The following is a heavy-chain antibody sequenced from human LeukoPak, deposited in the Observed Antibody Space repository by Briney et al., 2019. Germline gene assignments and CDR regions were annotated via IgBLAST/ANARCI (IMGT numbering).Heavy chain of an antibody. J-gene: IGHJ6*03. CDR3: ARGPGAGYYYYYYMDV. D-gene: IGHD1-14*01. CDR1: GDIVSINSAA. CDR2: SYYRSKWYN. Sequence: SQTLSLTCAISGDIVSINSAAWNWISQSPSRGLEWLERSYYRSKWYNDYAVSVKSRLTINPDTSKNQFSLQLNSVTPEDTAVYYCARGPGAGYYYYYYMDVWGKGTTVTVSS. V-gene: IGHV6-1*01.